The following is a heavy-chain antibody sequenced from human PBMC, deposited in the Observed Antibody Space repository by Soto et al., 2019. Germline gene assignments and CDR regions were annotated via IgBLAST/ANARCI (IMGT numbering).Heavy chain of an antibody. D-gene: IGHD2-2*01. CDR3: ARRIVVVPAARNWFDP. CDR2: ISAYNGNT. Sequence: QVQLVQSGAEVKKPGASVKVSCKASGYTFTSYGIIWVRQAPGQGLEWMGWISAYNGNTNYAQKLQGRVTMTTDTSTSTAYMEMRSLRSDDTAVYYWARRIVVVPAARNWFDPWGQGTLVTVSS. CDR1: GYTFTSYG. J-gene: IGHJ5*02. V-gene: IGHV1-18*01.